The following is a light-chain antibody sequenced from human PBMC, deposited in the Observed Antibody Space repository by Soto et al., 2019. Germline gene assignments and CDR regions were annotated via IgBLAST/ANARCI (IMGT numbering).Light chain of an antibody. CDR2: DVS. V-gene: IGLV2-14*01. J-gene: IGLJ1*01. Sequence: QSALTQPASVSGSPGQPITISCTGTSSDVGGYNYVSWYQQHPGKAPKVMIYDVSNRPSGVSNRFSGSKSGNTASLTISGLQAEDEADYYCGSYTTSSTPYVFGTGTKVTVL. CDR3: GSYTTSSTPYV. CDR1: SSDVGGYNY.